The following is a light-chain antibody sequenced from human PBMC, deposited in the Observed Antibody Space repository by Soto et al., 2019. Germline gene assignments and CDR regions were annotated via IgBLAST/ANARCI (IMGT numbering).Light chain of an antibody. CDR3: AAWDDSLSGL. V-gene: IGLV1-47*01. CDR2: RNN. CDR1: SSNIGSNY. Sequence: QPVLTQPPSASGTPGQRVTISCSGSSSNIGSNYVYWYQQLPGTAPKLLIYRNNQRPSVVPDRFSGSKSGTSAALAISGLRSEDEADDYCAAWDDSLSGLFGGGTKVTVL. J-gene: IGLJ3*02.